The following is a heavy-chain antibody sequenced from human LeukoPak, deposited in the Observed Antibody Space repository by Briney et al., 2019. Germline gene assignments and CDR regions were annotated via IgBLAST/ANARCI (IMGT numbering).Heavy chain of an antibody. CDR2: INHSGSP. CDR1: GGCFSGYY. CDR3: ARVAGYCSGGSCRTRFDP. Sequence: SETLSLTCAVYGGCFSGYYWSWIRQPPGKGLEWIGEINHSGSPHYNPSLKSRVTISVDTSKNQFSLKLSSVTAADTAVYYCARVAGYCSGGSCRTRFDPWGQGTLVTVSS. J-gene: IGHJ5*02. V-gene: IGHV4-34*01. D-gene: IGHD2-15*01.